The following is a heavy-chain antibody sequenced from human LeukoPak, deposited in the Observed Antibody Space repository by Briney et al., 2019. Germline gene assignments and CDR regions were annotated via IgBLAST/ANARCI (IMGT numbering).Heavy chain of an antibody. CDR3: ARPTNPSYYYDSSGYFDY. CDR1: GYTFTSYY. J-gene: IGHJ4*02. D-gene: IGHD3-22*01. V-gene: IGHV1-46*01. Sequence: GASVKVSCKASGYTFTSYYMHWVRQAPGQGLEWMGIINPSGGSTSYAQKFQGRVTMTRDTSTSTVYMELSSLRSEDTAVYYCARPTNPSYYYDSSGYFDYWGQGTLVTVSS. CDR2: INPSGGST.